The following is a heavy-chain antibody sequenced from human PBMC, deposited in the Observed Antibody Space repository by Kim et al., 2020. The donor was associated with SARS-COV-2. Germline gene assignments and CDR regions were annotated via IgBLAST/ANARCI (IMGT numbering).Heavy chain of an antibody. Sequence: ASVKVSCKASGYRLSAMSIHWVRRSPVNGLEWMGGFDPASAQIVYAEKFDVRITVTEDTSSTTVYMELTSLGSEDTAVYYCATSPSRYLDRSGVYHPQYLNVGGQGTRVSV. V-gene: IGHV1-24*01. CDR3: ATSPSRYLDRSGVYHPQYLNV. D-gene: IGHD3-3*01. CDR2: FDPASAQI. J-gene: IGHJ4*02. CDR1: GYRLSAMS.